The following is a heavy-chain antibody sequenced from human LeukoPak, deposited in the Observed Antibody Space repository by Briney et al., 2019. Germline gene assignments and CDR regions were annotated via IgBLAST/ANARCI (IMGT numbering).Heavy chain of an antibody. V-gene: IGHV3-11*04. D-gene: IGHD7-27*01. CDR3: ARERRTGFLDY. CDR2: ISSSGSTI. J-gene: IGHJ4*02. CDR1: GDSISSYY. Sequence: LSLTCTVSGDSISSYYWSWIRQAPGKGLEWVSYISSSGSTIYYADSVKGRFTISRDNAKNSLYLQMNSLRAEDTAVYYCARERRTGFLDYWGQGTLVTVSS.